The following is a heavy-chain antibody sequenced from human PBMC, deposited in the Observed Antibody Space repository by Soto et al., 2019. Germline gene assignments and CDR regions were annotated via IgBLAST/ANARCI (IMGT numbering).Heavy chain of an antibody. Sequence: EVQLVESGGGLVQPGGSLRLSCAASGFTFSTYSLTWVRQAPGKGLEWVSYISGRSSAIYYADSVKGRFTVSRDNAKNTLDLQMNGLKTEDTALYYCTKEYIVGTTWGYFESWGQGALVIVSS. CDR3: TKEYIVGTTWGYFES. J-gene: IGHJ4*02. CDR1: GFTFSTYS. V-gene: IGHV3-48*01. CDR2: ISGRSSAI. D-gene: IGHD1-1*01.